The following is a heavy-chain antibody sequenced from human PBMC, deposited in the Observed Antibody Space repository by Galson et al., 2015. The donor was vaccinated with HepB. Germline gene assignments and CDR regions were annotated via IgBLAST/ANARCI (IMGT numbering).Heavy chain of an antibody. CDR2: ISSSSSYI. V-gene: IGHV3-21*01. CDR3: ARDRSSLGWFDP. CDR1: GFTFSSYS. Sequence: SLRLSCAASGFTFSSYSMNWVRQAPGKGLEWVSSISSSSSYIYYADSVKGRFTISRDNAKNSLYLQMNSLRAEDTAVYYCARDRSSLGWFDPWGQGTLVTVSS. D-gene: IGHD6-13*01. J-gene: IGHJ5*02.